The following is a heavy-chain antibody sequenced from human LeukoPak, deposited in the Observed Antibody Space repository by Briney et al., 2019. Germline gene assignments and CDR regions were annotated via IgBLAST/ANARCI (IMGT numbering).Heavy chain of an antibody. J-gene: IGHJ4*02. D-gene: IGHD2-21*01. Sequence: SETLSLTCAVSGGSISSGGYSWSWIRQPPGKGLEWIGYIYYSGSTYYNPSLKSRVTISVDTSKNQFSLKLSSVTAADTAVYYCARGYSLQGYILDYWGQGTLVTVSS. CDR1: GGSISSGGYS. V-gene: IGHV4-30-4*07. CDR3: ARGYSLQGYILDY. CDR2: IYYSGST.